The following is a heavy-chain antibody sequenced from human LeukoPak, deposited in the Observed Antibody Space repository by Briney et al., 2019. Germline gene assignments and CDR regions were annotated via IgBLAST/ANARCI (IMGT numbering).Heavy chain of an antibody. CDR1: GFTFSSYS. D-gene: IGHD5-18*01. J-gene: IGHJ4*02. V-gene: IGHV3-21*04. CDR2: ISSSSSYI. Sequence: GGSLRLSCAASGFTFSSYSMNWVRQAPGKGLEWVSSISSSSSYIYYADSVKGRFTISRHNSKNTLYLQMNSLRAEDTAVYYCASGYGIYYFDYWGQGTLVTVSS. CDR3: ASGYGIYYFDY.